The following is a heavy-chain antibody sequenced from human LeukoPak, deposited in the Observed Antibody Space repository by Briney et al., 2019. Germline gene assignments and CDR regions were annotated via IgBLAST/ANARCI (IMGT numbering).Heavy chain of an antibody. CDR2: INPSGGST. CDR3: AREGVVPAAISLDYYYYYMDV. V-gene: IGHV1-46*01. CDR1: GYTFTSYY. D-gene: IGHD2-2*01. J-gene: IGHJ6*03. Sequence: GASVKVSCKASGYTFTSYYMHWVRQAPGQGLEWTGIINPSGGSTSYAQKFQGRVTMTRDMSTSTVYMELSSLRSEDTAVYYCAREGVVPAAISLDYYYYYMDVWGKGTTVTVSS.